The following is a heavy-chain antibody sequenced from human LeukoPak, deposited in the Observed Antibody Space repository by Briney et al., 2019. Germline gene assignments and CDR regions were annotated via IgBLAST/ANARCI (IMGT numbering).Heavy chain of an antibody. J-gene: IGHJ4*02. Sequence: PGGSLRLSCAASGFTFSDYYMSWIRQAPGKGLEWVSYISSSGSTIYYADSVKGRFTISRDNAKNSLYLQMNSLRAEDTAVYYCARDIVDTAMVQQLYVDYWGQGTLVTVSS. CDR3: ARDIVDTAMVQQLYVDY. CDR2: ISSSGSTI. D-gene: IGHD5-18*01. V-gene: IGHV3-11*04. CDR1: GFTFSDYY.